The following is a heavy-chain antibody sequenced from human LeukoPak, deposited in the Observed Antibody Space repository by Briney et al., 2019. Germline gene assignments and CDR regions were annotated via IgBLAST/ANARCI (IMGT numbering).Heavy chain of an antibody. CDR3: AKGDAVAGPFGWFDS. J-gene: IGHJ5*01. V-gene: IGHV3-30-3*01. Sequence: GGSLRLSCTASGFTFSSYAMHWVRQAPGKGLEWVAVISYDGSNKYYADSVKGRFTISRDNSKNTLYLQMNSLRAEDTAVYFCAKGDAVAGPFGWFDSWGQGSLVTVSS. CDR2: ISYDGSNK. D-gene: IGHD6-19*01. CDR1: GFTFSSYA.